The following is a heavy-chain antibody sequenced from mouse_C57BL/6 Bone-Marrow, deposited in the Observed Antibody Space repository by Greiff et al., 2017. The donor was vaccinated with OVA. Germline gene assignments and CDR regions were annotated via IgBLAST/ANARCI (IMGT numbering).Heavy chain of an antibody. V-gene: IGHV5-16*01. J-gene: IGHJ2*01. Sequence: EVKLVESEGGLVQPGSSMKLSCTASGFTFSDYYMAWVRQVPEKGLEWVANINYDGSSTYYLDSLKSRFIISRDNAKNILYLQMSSLKSEDTATYYCARASTVASYYFDYWGKGTTLTVSS. CDR3: ARASTVASYYFDY. CDR1: GFTFSDYY. D-gene: IGHD1-1*01. CDR2: INYDGSST.